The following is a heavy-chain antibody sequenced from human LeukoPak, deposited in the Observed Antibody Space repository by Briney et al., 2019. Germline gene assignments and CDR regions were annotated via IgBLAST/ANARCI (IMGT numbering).Heavy chain of an antibody. CDR2: IYLGDSEA. D-gene: IGHD6-19*01. Sequence: GESLKISCQDFGYSVSNHWIGWVRQMPGKGLEWMGIIYLGDSEARYSPSFQGQVTITADKSISTAYLQWSSLKASDTAIYYCARHPTYTRGWPLDFWGQGTLVTVSS. CDR1: GYSVSNHW. V-gene: IGHV5-51*01. CDR3: ARHPTYTRGWPLDF. J-gene: IGHJ4*02.